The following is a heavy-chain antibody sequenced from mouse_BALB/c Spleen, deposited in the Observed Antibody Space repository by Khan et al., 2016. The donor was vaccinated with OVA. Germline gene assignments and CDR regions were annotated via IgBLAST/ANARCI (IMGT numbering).Heavy chain of an antibody. J-gene: IGHJ2*01. V-gene: IGHV3-2*02. CDR2: IGYSGST. CDR1: GYSITSDYA. CDR3: ASGRLILRYPDYLDN. Sequence: EVQLVESGPGLLKPSQSLSLTCTVTGYSITSDYAWNWLRQFPGNQLEWMAYIGYSGSTTYNPSLRSRISITRDPSKNQFFLLLNSVTTEDTATYYCASGRLILRYPDYLDNWGQGTTLTVAS. D-gene: IGHD1-1*01.